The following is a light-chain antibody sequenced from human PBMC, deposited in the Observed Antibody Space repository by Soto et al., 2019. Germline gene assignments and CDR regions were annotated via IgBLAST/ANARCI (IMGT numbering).Light chain of an antibody. CDR1: QSVTSNY. CDR3: QQRSNWPIT. V-gene: IGKV3D-20*02. Sequence: EIVLTQSPGTLSLSPGERATLSCGASQSVTSNYLAWYQQKPGQAPRLLIFGASIRVTGIPDRFIGRGSGTHLTLTISRLEPEDFAVYYCQQRSNWPITFGQGTRLEIK. CDR2: GAS. J-gene: IGKJ5*01.